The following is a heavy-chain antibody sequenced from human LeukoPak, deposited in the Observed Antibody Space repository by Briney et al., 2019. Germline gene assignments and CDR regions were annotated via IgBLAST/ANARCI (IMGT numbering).Heavy chain of an antibody. Sequence: SVKVSCKASGGTFSSYAISWVRQAPGQGLEWMGMIIPIFGTANYAQKFQGRVTITTDESTSTAYMELSSLRSEDTAVYYCARVGDYDILSMDVWGKGTTVTVSS. CDR1: GGTFSSYA. V-gene: IGHV1-69*05. J-gene: IGHJ6*04. D-gene: IGHD3-9*01. CDR2: IIPIFGTA. CDR3: ARVGDYDILSMDV.